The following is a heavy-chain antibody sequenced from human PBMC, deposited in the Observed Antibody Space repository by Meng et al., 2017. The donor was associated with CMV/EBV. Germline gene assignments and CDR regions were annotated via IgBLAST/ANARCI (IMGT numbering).Heavy chain of an antibody. D-gene: IGHD6-19*01. CDR2: INPNSGGT. J-gene: IGHJ4*02. CDR3: ARMVSSGYYYFDY. Sequence: ASVKVSCKASGYTFTGYYMHWVRQAPGQGLEWMGWINPNSGGTNYAQKFQGRATLTRDTSISTAYMELSRLRSDDTAVYYCARMVSSGYYYFDYWGQGTLVTVSS. CDR1: GYTFTGYY. V-gene: IGHV1-2*02.